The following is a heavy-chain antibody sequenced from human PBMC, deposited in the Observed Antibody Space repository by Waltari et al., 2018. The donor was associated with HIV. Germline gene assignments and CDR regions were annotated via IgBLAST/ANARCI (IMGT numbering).Heavy chain of an antibody. CDR3: ARSPHSYGYPGVLDP. CDR2: IYYSGST. Sequence: QVQLQESGPGLVKPSQTLSLTCTVSGGSISSGGYYWSWIRQHPGKGLEWIGYIYYSGSTYYNPSLKSRVTISVDTSKNQFSLKLSSVTAADTAVYYCARSPHSYGYPGVLDPWGQGTLVTVSS. J-gene: IGHJ5*02. CDR1: GGSISSGGYY. V-gene: IGHV4-31*03. D-gene: IGHD5-18*01.